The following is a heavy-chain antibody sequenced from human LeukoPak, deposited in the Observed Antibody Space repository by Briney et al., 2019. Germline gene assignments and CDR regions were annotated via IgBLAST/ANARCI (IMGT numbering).Heavy chain of an antibody. CDR3: ARASHDYGDYGWFDP. CDR2: INPSGGST. D-gene: IGHD4-17*01. CDR1: GYTFTSYY. J-gene: IGHJ5*02. V-gene: IGHV1-46*01. Sequence: ASVKVSCKASGYTFTSYYMHWVRQAPGQGLEWMGIINPSGGSTSYAQKFQGRVTMTRDMSTSTVYMELSSLRSEDTAVYYCARASHDYGDYGWFDPWGQGTLVTVSS.